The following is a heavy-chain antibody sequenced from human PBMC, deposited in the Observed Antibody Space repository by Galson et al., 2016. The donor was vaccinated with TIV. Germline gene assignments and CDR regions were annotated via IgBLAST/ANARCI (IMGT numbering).Heavy chain of an antibody. J-gene: IGHJ4*02. Sequence: SVKVSCKASGYMFTGYHLHWVRQAPGQGLEWMGIINPSGGSTSYAQKFQGRVTMTRVTSTSTVYMELSSLRSEDTAVYYCARDGEVGSSDYDHWGQGTLVSVSS. CDR3: ARDGEVGSSDYDH. V-gene: IGHV1-46*01. CDR1: GYMFTGYH. D-gene: IGHD3-22*01. CDR2: INPSGGST.